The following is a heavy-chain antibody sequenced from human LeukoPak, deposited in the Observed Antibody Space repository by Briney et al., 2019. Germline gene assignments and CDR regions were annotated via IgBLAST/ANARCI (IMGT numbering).Heavy chain of an antibody. CDR1: GHTFTGYY. J-gene: IGHJ6*03. CDR3: ARDHSNDFWSGSGPLYYMDV. V-gene: IGHV1-2*02. CDR2: INANSGGT. D-gene: IGHD3-3*01. Sequence: ASVRVSCKASGHTFTGYYMHWVRQAPGQGLEWKGWINANSGGTSYAQKFQGRVTMTRDTSISTAYMELSRLRSDDTAVYYCARDHSNDFWSGSGPLYYMDVWGKGTTVTVSS.